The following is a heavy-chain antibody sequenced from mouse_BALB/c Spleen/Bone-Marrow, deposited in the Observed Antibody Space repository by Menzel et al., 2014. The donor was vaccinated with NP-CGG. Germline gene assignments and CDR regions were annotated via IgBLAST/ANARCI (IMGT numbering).Heavy chain of an antibody. Sequence: EVQVVESGGDLVKPGGSLKLSCAPSGFTFSSYGMSWVRQTPDKRLEWVATISSGGSYTYYPDSVKGRFTISRDNAKNTLYLQMSSLKSEDTAMYYCARREGGELWSLTYWGQGTLVTVSA. D-gene: IGHD1-1*02. J-gene: IGHJ3*01. CDR1: GFTFSSYG. V-gene: IGHV5-6*01. CDR2: ISSGGSYT. CDR3: ARREGGELWSLTY.